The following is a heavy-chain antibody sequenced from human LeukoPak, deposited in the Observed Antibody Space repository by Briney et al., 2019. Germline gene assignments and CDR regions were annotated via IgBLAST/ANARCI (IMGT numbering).Heavy chain of an antibody. CDR1: GYTFTRYG. CDR2: ISASNGNT. J-gene: IGHJ4*02. V-gene: IGHV1-18*01. Sequence: ASVKVSCQASGYTFTRYGISWVRQAPGQGLQWLGWISASNGNTNYAQKFRDRITMSTDTSTGTAYLDVRSLTSDDTAVYYCARDHSNWNYAPDFWGQGTLVIVPS. CDR3: ARDHSNWNYAPDF. D-gene: IGHD1-7*01.